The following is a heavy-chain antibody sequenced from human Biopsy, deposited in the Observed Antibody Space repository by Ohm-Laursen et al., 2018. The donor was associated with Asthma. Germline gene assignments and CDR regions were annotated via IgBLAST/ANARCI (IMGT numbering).Heavy chain of an antibody. CDR3: ARDVMEWYLPAFDF. J-gene: IGHJ4*02. D-gene: IGHD3-3*01. V-gene: IGHV3-30-3*01. CDR2: GGSYYDGGLK. Sequence: SLRLSCSASGFTFRSNAMHWVRQAPGKGLEWVAVGGSYYDGGLKYYADSVNGRFTVSRDDSKNTLYLQMNSLRPVDTAVYYCARDVMEWYLPAFDFWGQGTLVTVSS. CDR1: GFTFRSNA.